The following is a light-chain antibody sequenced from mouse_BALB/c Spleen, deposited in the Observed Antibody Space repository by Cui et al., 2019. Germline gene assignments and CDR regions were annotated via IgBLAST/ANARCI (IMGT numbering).Light chain of an antibody. CDR1: ENIYSN. CDR3: QHFWGTPYT. V-gene: IGKV12-46*01. Sequence: DIQMTQSPASLSVSVGETVPITCRASENIYSNLAWYQQKQVKSPQLLVYAATNLADGVPSRFSGSGSGTQYSLKINSLQSEDFGSYYCQHFWGTPYTFGGGTKLEIK. J-gene: IGKJ2*01. CDR2: AAT.